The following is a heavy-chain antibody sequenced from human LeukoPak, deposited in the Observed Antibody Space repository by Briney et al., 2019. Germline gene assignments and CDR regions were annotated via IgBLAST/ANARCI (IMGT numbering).Heavy chain of an antibody. Sequence: GGSLRLSCAASGFTFSSYSMSWVRQAPGKGLEWGSSISSSSSYIYYADSVKGRFTISRDNAKNSLYLQMNSLRAEDTAVYYCARDDFRSYYYFDYWGQGTLVTVSS. CDR2: ISSSSSYI. CDR3: ARDDFRSYYYFDY. CDR1: GFTFSSYS. J-gene: IGHJ4*02. D-gene: IGHD3-3*01. V-gene: IGHV3-21*01.